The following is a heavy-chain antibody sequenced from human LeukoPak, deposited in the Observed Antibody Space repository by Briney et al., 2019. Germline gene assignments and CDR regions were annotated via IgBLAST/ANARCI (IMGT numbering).Heavy chain of an antibody. CDR2: IYYSGST. CDR3: ARGSSGYYYPTTYFDY. D-gene: IGHD3-22*01. J-gene: IGHJ4*02. V-gene: IGHV4-59*01. Sequence: SETLSLTCTVSGGSISSYYWSWIRQPPGKGLEWIGYIYYSGSTNYNPSLKSRVTISVDTSKNQLSLKLSSVTAADTAVYYCARGSSGYYYPTTYFDYWGQGTLVTVSS. CDR1: GGSISSYY.